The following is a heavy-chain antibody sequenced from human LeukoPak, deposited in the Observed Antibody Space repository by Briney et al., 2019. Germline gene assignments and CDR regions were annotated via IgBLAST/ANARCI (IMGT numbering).Heavy chain of an antibody. CDR2: INPNSGGT. CDR1: GYTFTGYY. Sequence: ASVKVSCKASGYTFTGYYMHWVRQAPGQGLEWTGWINPNSGGTNYAQKFQGRVTMTRDTSISTAYMELSRLRSDDTAVYYCARVSAGSSSWDYWGQGTLVTVSS. V-gene: IGHV1-2*02. D-gene: IGHD6-13*01. J-gene: IGHJ4*02. CDR3: ARVSAGSSSWDY.